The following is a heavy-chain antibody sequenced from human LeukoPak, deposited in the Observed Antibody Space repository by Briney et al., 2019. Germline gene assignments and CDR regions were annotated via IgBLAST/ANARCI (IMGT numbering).Heavy chain of an antibody. Sequence: GGSLRLSCAASGFTFSSYAMHWVRQAPGKGLEWVAAISYDGSNKYYADSVKGRFTISRDNSKNTLYLQMNSLRAEDTAVYYCARASLETYYYYYYMDVWGKGTTVTVSS. CDR1: GFTFSSYA. V-gene: IGHV3-30-3*01. D-gene: IGHD1-1*01. CDR3: ARASLETYYYYYYMDV. J-gene: IGHJ6*03. CDR2: ISYDGSNK.